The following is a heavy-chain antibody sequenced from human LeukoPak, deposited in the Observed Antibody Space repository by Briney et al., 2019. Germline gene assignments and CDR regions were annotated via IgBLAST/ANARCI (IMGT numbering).Heavy chain of an antibody. J-gene: IGHJ4*02. D-gene: IGHD6-13*01. CDR2: ISSSSSYI. Sequence: GGSLRLSCAASGSTFSSYSMNWVRQAPGKGLEWVSSISSSSSYIYYADSVKGRFTISRDNAKNSLYLQMNSLRAEDTAVYYCARDLGIAAAGTPSDWGQGTLVTVSS. CDR3: ARDLGIAAAGTPSD. V-gene: IGHV3-21*01. CDR1: GSTFSSYS.